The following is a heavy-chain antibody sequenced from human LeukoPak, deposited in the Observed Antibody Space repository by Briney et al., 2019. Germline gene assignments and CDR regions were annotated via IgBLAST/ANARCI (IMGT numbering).Heavy chain of an antibody. CDR2: IYYSGST. CDR1: GGSISSYY. J-gene: IGHJ3*02. D-gene: IGHD6-13*01. CDR3: ARVAAAAAAGAFDI. Sequence: SETLSLTCTVSGGSISSYYWSWIRQPPGKGLEWIGYIYYSGSTNYNPSLKSRVTISVDTSKNQFSLKLSSVTAADTAVYYCARVAAAAAAGAFDIWGQGTMVTVSS. V-gene: IGHV4-59*01.